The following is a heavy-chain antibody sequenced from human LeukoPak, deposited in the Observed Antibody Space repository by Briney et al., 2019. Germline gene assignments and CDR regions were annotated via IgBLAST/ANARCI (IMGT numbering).Heavy chain of an antibody. D-gene: IGHD6-19*01. V-gene: IGHV3-23*01. CDR1: GFTFNNFA. CDR3: AKNVKSSGWYSDY. Sequence: GGSLRLSCAASGFTFNNFAMSWVRPAPGKGLEWVSAISGSGGSTYYADSVKGRFTISRDNSKNTLYLQMNSLRAEDTAVYYCAKNVKSSGWYSDYWGQGTLVTVSS. CDR2: ISGSGGST. J-gene: IGHJ4*02.